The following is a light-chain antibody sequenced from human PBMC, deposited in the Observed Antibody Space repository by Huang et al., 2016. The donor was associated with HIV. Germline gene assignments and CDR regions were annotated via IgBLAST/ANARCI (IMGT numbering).Light chain of an antibody. CDR1: QDIDAY. J-gene: IGKJ1*01. CDR3: QKYNDVPRT. CDR2: AAS. Sequence: DIQMTQSPSSLSASIGDRITISCRASQDIDAYLAWYQNKPGKVPNRLIYAASTLQSGVPSRFSGSGSGTNFTLTIGSLQPEDVGSYYCQKYNDVPRTFGHGTKVEIK. V-gene: IGKV1-27*01.